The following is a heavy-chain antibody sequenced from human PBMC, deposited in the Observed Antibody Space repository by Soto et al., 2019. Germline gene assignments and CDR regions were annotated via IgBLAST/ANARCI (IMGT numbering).Heavy chain of an antibody. V-gene: IGHV3-53*01. CDR2: IYSGETT. CDR1: GFSVNSDY. Sequence: GGSLRLSCAASGFSVNSDYMNWVRQTPGKGLEWVASIYSGETTYYADSVRGRFTISSDKSKNTLYFQLSSLRIEDTAVYYCTRDGRGLGRLSLFEYWGQGVLVTVSS. D-gene: IGHD2-21*02. CDR3: TRDGRGLGRLSLFEY. J-gene: IGHJ4*02.